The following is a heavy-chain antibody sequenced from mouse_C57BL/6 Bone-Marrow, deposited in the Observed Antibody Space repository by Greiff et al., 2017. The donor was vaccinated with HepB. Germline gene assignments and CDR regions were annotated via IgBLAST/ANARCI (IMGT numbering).Heavy chain of an antibody. D-gene: IGHD1-1*01. V-gene: IGHV5-17*01. J-gene: IGHJ4*01. Sequence: EVKLVESGGGLVKPGGSLKLSCAASGFTFSDYGMHWVRQAPEKGLEWVAYISSGSSTIYYADTVKGRFTFSRDNAKNTLFLQMTSLRSEDTAMYYCARSVRAAMDYWGQGTSVTVSS. CDR2: ISSGSSTI. CDR1: GFTFSDYG. CDR3: ARSVRAAMDY.